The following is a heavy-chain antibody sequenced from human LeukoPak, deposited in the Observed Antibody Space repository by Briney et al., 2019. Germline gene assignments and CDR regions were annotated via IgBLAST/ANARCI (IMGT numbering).Heavy chain of an antibody. CDR2: TWYDGRNK. J-gene: IGHJ6*02. CDR1: GFNFGGYG. Sequence: PGGSLRLSCAASGFNFGGYGIHWVRQAPGKGLEWVAVTWYDGRNKYYAASVKGRFTISRDNSKNTLYLQMNSLRAEDTAVYYCARICVPYYHYYGLDVWGQGTTVTVSS. V-gene: IGHV3-33*01. CDR3: ARICVPYYHYYGLDV.